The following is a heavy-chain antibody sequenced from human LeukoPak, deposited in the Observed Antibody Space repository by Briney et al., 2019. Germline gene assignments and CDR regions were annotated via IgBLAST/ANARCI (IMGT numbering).Heavy chain of an antibody. V-gene: IGHV3-74*01. D-gene: IGHD4/OR15-4a*01. CDR2: INSDGSST. Sequence: GGSLRLSCAASGFTFSRYWMHWVRQAPGKGLVWVSRINSDGSSTSYADSVKGRFTISRDNAKNTLYLQMNSLRAEDTAVYYCARVPPMVAFDYWGQGTLVTVSS. J-gene: IGHJ4*02. CDR1: GFTFSRYW. CDR3: ARVPPMVAFDY.